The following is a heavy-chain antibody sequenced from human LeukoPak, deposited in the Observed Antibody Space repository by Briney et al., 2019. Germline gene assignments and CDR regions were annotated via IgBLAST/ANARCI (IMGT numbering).Heavy chain of an antibody. CDR3: ARGGGSSWYFPLY. V-gene: IGHV4-39*01. D-gene: IGHD6-13*01. CDR2: IYYSGST. J-gene: IGHJ4*02. Sequence: SETLSLTCTVSGGSISSSSYYWGWIRQPPGKGLEWIGSIYYSGSTYYNPSLKSRVTISVDTSKNQFSLKLSSVTAADTAVYYCARGGGSSWYFPLYWGQGTLVTVSS. CDR1: GGSISSSSYY.